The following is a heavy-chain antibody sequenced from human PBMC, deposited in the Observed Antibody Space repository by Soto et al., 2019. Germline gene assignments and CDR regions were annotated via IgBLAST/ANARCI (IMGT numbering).Heavy chain of an antibody. CDR3: ARDAGSSGYSYGYGDY. CDR2: ISYDGSNK. V-gene: IGHV3-30-3*01. J-gene: IGHJ4*02. D-gene: IGHD5-18*01. Sequence: QVQLVESGGGVVQPGRSLRLSCAASGFTFSSYAMHWVRQAPGKGLEWVAVISYDGSNKYYADSVKGRFTISRDNSKNTLYLQMNSLRAEDTAVYYCARDAGSSGYSYGYGDYWGQGTLVTVSS. CDR1: GFTFSSYA.